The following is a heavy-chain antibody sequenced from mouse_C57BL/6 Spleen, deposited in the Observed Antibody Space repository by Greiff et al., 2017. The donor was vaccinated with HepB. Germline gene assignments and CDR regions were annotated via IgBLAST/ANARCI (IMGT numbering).Heavy chain of an antibody. V-gene: IGHV5-4*01. CDR2: ISDGGSYT. D-gene: IGHD1-1*01. Sequence: DVQLVESGGGLVKPGGSLKLSCAASGFTFSSYAMSWVRQTPEKRLEWVATISDGGSYTYYPDNVKGRFTISRDNAKNNLYLQMSHLKSEDTAMYYCAREGGTVAYWYFDVWGTGTTVTVSS. CDR3: AREGGTVAYWYFDV. J-gene: IGHJ1*03. CDR1: GFTFSSYA.